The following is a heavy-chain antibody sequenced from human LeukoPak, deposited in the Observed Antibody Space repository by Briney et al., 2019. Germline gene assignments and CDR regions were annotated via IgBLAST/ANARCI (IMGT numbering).Heavy chain of an antibody. J-gene: IGHJ4*02. D-gene: IGHD2-8*01. CDR1: GGTFSSYA. CDR3: ARGGYCTNGVCYLTFDY. CDR2: IIPILGIA. Sequence: SVKVSCKASGGTFSSYAIGWVRQAPGQGLEWMGRIIPILGIANYAQKFQGRVTITADKSTSTAYMELSSLRSEDTAVYYCARGGYCTNGVCYLTFDYWGQGTLVTVSS. V-gene: IGHV1-69*04.